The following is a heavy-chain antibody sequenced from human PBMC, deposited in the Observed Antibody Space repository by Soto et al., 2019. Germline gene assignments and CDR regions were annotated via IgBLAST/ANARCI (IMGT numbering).Heavy chain of an antibody. CDR1: GFTCSSCT. J-gene: IGHJ6*02. CDR3: ARDFRIRDRGVMRGFVGLEF. Sequence: EGQLVESGGGLVKSGGSLRLSCAASGFTCSSCTMNWVRQAPGKVLEWVSSISLSTNYIYYADALRGRFTISRDIAKHSVYLQMNSLSAEDTAVYYCARDFRIRDRGVMRGFVGLEFWGQGTTVIVSS. V-gene: IGHV3-21*02. CDR2: ISLSTNYI. D-gene: IGHD3-10*01.